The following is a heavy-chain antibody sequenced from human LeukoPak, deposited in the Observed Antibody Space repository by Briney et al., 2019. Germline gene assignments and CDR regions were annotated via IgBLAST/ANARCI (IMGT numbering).Heavy chain of an antibody. CDR2: VSYSGST. CDR1: GGSISSYY. J-gene: IGHJ4*02. V-gene: IGHV4-59*01. CDR3: ARVDSSSFEFDY. Sequence: SETLSLTCSVSGGSISSYYWSWIRQPPGKGLEWIGYVSYSGSTTYNPSLKSRVTISVDTSKNQFSLKLSSVTAADTAVYYCARVDSSSFEFDYWGQGALVTVSS. D-gene: IGHD6-6*01.